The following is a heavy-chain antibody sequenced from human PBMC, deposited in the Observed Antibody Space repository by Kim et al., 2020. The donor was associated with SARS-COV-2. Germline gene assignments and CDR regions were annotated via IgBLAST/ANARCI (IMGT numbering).Heavy chain of an antibody. CDR3: ARDLDYGGNSWGMDV. J-gene: IGHJ6*02. Sequence: SETLSLTCTVSGYSISSGYYWGWIRQPPGKGLEWIGSIYHSGSTYYNPSLKSRVTISVDTSKNQFSLKLSSVTAADTAVYYCARDLDYGGNSWGMDVWG. CDR1: GYSISSGYY. CDR2: IYHSGST. V-gene: IGHV4-38-2*02. D-gene: IGHD4-17*01.